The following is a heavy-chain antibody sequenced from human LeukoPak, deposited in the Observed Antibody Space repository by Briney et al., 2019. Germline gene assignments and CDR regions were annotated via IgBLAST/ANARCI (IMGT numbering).Heavy chain of an antibody. CDR2: IRGKAYGETT. CDR3: TRESGSRWYTTNWFDP. D-gene: IGHD6-13*01. J-gene: IGHJ5*02. V-gene: IGHV3-49*04. Sequence: GGSLRLSCTASGFVFGDYAMSWVRQAPGKGLEWVGLIRGKAYGETTEYAASVKGKFTISRDDSRSIACLQMNNLKSEDTAIYYCTRESGSRWYTTNWFDPWGQGTLVTVSS. CDR1: GFVFGDYA.